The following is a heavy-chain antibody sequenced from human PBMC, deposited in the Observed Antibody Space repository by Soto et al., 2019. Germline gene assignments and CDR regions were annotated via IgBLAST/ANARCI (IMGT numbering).Heavy chain of an antibody. V-gene: IGHV5-51*01. CDR1: GYSFTSYW. CDR2: IYPGDSDT. D-gene: IGHD5-18*01. CDR3: ARSGYIYGFTYYYMDV. J-gene: IGHJ6*03. Sequence: GESLQISCKGSGYSFTSYWIGWVRQMPGKGLEWMGIIYPGDSDTRYSPSFQGQVTISADKSISTAYLQWSSLKASDTAMYYCARSGYIYGFTYYYMDVWGKGTTVTVSS.